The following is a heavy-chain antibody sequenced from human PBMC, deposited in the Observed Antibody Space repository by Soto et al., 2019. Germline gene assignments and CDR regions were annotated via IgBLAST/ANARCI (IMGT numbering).Heavy chain of an antibody. J-gene: IGHJ6*02. D-gene: IGHD6-6*01. CDR1: GFTFSSYG. Sequence: QVQLVESGGGVVQPGRSLRLSCAASGFTFSSYGMHWVRQAPGKGLEWVAVIWYDGSNKYYADSVKGRFTISRDNSKNTLYLQMNSLRAEDTAVYYCAREGIATRLRSMDVWGRGTTVTGSS. CDR3: AREGIATRLRSMDV. CDR2: IWYDGSNK. V-gene: IGHV3-33*01.